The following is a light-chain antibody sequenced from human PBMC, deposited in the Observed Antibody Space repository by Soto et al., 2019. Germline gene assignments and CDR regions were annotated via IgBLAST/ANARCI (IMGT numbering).Light chain of an antibody. CDR1: SSNIGSNT. CDR2: NNN. CDR3: AAWDDSLNGVV. V-gene: IGLV1-44*01. J-gene: IGLJ2*01. Sequence: QSVLTQPPSASGTPGRRVTISCSGSSSNIGSNTVNWYQQLPGTAPKLLIYNNNQRPSGVPDRFSGSKFGTSASLAISGLQSEDEADYYCAAWDDSLNGVVFGGGTKLTVL.